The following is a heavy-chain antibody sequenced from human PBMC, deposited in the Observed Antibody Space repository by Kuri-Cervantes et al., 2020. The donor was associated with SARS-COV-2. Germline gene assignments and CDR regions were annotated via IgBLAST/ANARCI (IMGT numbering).Heavy chain of an antibody. D-gene: IGHD3-16*01. CDR1: GFTLSSYA. Sequence: GGSLRLSCAASGFTLSSYAMRWVRQAPGKGLEWVSPISGSGGSTYYADSVKGRFTISRDNSKNTVSLHMNSLRAEDTAMYYCARGAANYYYMDVWGKGTTVTVSS. J-gene: IGHJ6*03. V-gene: IGHV3-23*01. CDR2: ISGSGGST. CDR3: ARGAANYYYMDV.